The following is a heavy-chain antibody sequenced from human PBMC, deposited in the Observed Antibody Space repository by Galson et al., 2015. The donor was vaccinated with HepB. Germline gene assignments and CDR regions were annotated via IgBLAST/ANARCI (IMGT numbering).Heavy chain of an antibody. J-gene: IGHJ3*02. D-gene: IGHD3-3*01. CDR1: GFTFSSYW. Sequence: SLRLSCAASGFTFSSYWMSWVRQAPGKGLEWVANIKQDGSEKYYVDSVKGRFTISRDNAKNSLYLQMNSLRAEDTAVYYCARDDFWSGYPWAFDIWGQGTMVTVSS. V-gene: IGHV3-7*01. CDR2: IKQDGSEK. CDR3: ARDDFWSGYPWAFDI.